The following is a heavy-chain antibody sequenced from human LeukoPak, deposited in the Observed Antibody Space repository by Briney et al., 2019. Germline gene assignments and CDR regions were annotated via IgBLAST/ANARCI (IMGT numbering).Heavy chain of an antibody. CDR1: GGTFSSYA. D-gene: IGHD3-3*01. Sequence: ASVKVSCKASGGTFSSYAISWVRQAPGQGLEWMGGIIPIFGTANYAQKFQGRVTITADGSTSTAYMELSSLRSEDTAVYYCARGLRFLEWLAEFDYWGQGTLVTVSS. J-gene: IGHJ4*02. CDR3: ARGLRFLEWLAEFDY. V-gene: IGHV1-69*13. CDR2: IIPIFGTA.